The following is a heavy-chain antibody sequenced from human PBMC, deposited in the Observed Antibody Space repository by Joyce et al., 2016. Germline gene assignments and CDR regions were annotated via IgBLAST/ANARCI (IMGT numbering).Heavy chain of an antibody. CDR2: SSYDGATQ. V-gene: IGHV3-30-3*01. CDR3: ARERNNWYFDL. CDR1: GFTCSSYA. J-gene: IGHJ2*01. Sequence: QVQLVESGGGVVPPGRSRRRSCAASGFTCSSYAMHWVRQAPGKGLGWLTFSSYDGATQDFAASVRGRFTISRDNSKTSNTVFLQMNSLRPEDTAVYYCARERNNWYFDLWGRGTLVTVSS.